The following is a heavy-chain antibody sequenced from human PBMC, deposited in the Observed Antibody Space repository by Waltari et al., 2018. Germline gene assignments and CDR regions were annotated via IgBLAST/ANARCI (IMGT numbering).Heavy chain of an antibody. CDR1: GGTFSSYA. V-gene: IGHV1-69*01. CDR3: ARDTARYYGSGSYSFDY. CDR2: IIPSFGTA. Sequence: QVQLVQSGAEVKKPGSSVKVSCKASGGTFSSYAISWVRQAPGQGLEWMGGIIPSFGTANYAQKFQGRVTITADESTSTAYMELSSLRSEDTAVYYCARDTARYYGSGSYSFDYWGQGTLVTVSS. J-gene: IGHJ4*02. D-gene: IGHD3-10*01.